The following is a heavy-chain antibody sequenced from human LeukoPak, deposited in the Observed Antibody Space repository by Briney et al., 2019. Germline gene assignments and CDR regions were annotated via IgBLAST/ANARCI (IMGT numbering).Heavy chain of an antibody. CDR3: ARGTSYCSSASCYNF. Sequence: ASVKVACKASGYTFGNYDINWVRQAPGQGLEWMGWMNPNSGNTGYAQKFQGRVTMTRDTSISTAYMEVSSLRPEDTAVYYCARGTSYCSSASCYNFWGQGTLVTVSS. D-gene: IGHD2-2*02. J-gene: IGHJ4*02. CDR2: MNPNSGNT. V-gene: IGHV1-8*01. CDR1: GYTFGNYD.